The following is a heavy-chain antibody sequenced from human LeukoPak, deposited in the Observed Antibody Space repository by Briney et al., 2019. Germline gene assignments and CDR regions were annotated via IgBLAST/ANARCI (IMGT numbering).Heavy chain of an antibody. CDR3: AKGVGDYHSTWPD. D-gene: IGHD6-13*01. CDR2: IYYSGST. J-gene: IGHJ4*02. CDR1: GGSISSYY. Sequence: PSETLSLTCTVSGGSISSYYWSWIRQPPGKGLEWIGYIYYSGSTNYNPSLKSRVTISVDKSKNQFSLKLSSVTAADTAVYYCAKGVGDYHSTWPDWGQGTLVTVSS. V-gene: IGHV4-59*12.